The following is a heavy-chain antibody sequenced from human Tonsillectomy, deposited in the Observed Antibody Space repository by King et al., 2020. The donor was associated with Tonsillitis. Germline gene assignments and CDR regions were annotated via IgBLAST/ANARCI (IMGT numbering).Heavy chain of an antibody. CDR2: IDKVGGNT. D-gene: IGHD3-22*01. Sequence: VQLVESGGGLVQPGGSLRLSCAASGFTFSNFAMTWIRQAPGKGLEWVAAIDKVGGNTFYAGSVNGRFTISRDNSKNTLYLQMTSLSAEDTAVYSCARPADSSGYYYPLEYFQQWGQGTLVSVSS. J-gene: IGHJ1*01. V-gene: IGHV3-23*04. CDR3: ARPADSSGYYYPLEYFQQ. CDR1: GFTFSNFA.